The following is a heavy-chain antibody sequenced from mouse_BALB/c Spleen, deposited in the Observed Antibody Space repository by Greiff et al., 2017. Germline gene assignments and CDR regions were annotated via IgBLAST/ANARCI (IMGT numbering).Heavy chain of an antibody. CDR2: INPYNDGT. J-gene: IGHJ1*01. CDR1: GYTFTSYV. V-gene: IGHV1-14*01. Sequence: VQLQQSGPELVKPGASVKMSCKASGYTFTSYVMHWVKQKPGQGLEWIGYINPYNDGTKYNEKFKGKATLTSDKSSSTAYMELSSLTSEDSAVYYCARGIYYGNYRYFDVWGAGTTVTVSS. D-gene: IGHD2-1*01. CDR3: ARGIYYGNYRYFDV.